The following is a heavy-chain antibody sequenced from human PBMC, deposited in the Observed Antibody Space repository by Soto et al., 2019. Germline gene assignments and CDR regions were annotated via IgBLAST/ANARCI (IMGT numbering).Heavy chain of an antibody. V-gene: IGHV3-33*01. D-gene: IGHD3-22*01. CDR2: IWTDGSYE. J-gene: IGHJ4*02. CDR1: GFTFSRYG. Sequence: QVQLVESGGGVAQPGGSLRLSCAASGFTFSRYGMHWVRQAPGKGLEWVAVIWTDGSYEYYADSVMGRFTISRDNSKNTLYLQMNSLRAEDTAVYYCARAGHDSSGYYYGGLDYWAPGTLVTVSS. CDR3: ARAGHDSSGYYYGGLDY.